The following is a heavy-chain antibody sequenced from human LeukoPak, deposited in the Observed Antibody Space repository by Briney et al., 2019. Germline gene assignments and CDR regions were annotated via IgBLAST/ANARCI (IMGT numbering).Heavy chain of an antibody. CDR2: ISGSGGST. Sequence: GGTLRLSCAASGFTFSSYGMSWVRQAPGKGLEWVSAISGSGGSTYYADSVKGRFTISRDNSKNTLYLQMNSLRVEDTAVYYCARHVVAVGFDYWGQGTLVTVSS. CDR1: GFTFSSYG. J-gene: IGHJ4*02. D-gene: IGHD3-22*01. V-gene: IGHV3-23*01. CDR3: ARHVVAVGFDY.